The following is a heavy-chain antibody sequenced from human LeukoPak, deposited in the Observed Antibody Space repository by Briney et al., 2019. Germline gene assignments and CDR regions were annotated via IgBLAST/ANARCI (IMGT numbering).Heavy chain of an antibody. Sequence: ASVKVSCKASGYTFTSYYMHWVRQAPGQGLEWMGIINPSGGSTTYAQKFQGRVTLTRDMSTSTDYMELSSLRSEDTAIYYCARDNSVGDNAWWFDPWGQGTLVTVSS. CDR1: GYTFTSYY. J-gene: IGHJ5*02. CDR2: INPSGGST. D-gene: IGHD1-26*01. CDR3: ARDNSVGDNAWWFDP. V-gene: IGHV1-46*01.